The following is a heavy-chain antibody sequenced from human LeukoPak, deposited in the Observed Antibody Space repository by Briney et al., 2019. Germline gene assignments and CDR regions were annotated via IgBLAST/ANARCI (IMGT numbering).Heavy chain of an antibody. CDR3: ARTKEMASISYFDS. D-gene: IGHD5-24*01. V-gene: IGHV3-48*01. CDR1: GFTFSSYS. Sequence: GGSLRLSCAASGFTFSSYSMNWVRQAPGRGLEWISYISRGSSDIYYADSVKGRFTISRDNAKNSLYLQMNSLRAEDTAVYYCARTKEMASISYFDSWGQGTLVTVSS. CDR2: ISRGSSDI. J-gene: IGHJ4*02.